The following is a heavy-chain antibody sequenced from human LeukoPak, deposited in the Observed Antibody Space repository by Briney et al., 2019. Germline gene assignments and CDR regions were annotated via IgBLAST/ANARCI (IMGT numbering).Heavy chain of an antibody. CDR1: GYTLTELS. CDR3: AREGTFDAFDI. CDR2: INAGNGNT. Sequence: ASVKVSCKVSGYTLTELSMHWVRQAPGQRLEWMGWINAGNGNTKYSQKFQGRVTITRDTSASTAYMELSSLRSEDTAVYYCAREGTFDAFDIWGQGTMVTVSS. J-gene: IGHJ3*02. V-gene: IGHV1-3*01.